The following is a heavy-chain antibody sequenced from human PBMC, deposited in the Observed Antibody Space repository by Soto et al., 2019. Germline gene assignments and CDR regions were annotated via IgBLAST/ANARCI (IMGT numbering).Heavy chain of an antibody. J-gene: IGHJ1*01. V-gene: IGHV3-30*18. CDR2: ISYDGSNK. D-gene: IGHD6-6*01. CDR1: GFTFSSYG. Sequence: GGSLRLSCAASGFTFSSYGMHWVRQAPGKGLEWVAVISYDGSNKYYADSVKGRFTISRDNSKNTLYLQMNSLRAEDTAVYYCAKVITARPLGEYFQHWGQGTLVTVSS. CDR3: AKVITARPLGEYFQH.